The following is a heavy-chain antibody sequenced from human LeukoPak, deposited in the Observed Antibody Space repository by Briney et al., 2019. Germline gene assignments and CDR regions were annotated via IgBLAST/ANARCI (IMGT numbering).Heavy chain of an antibody. V-gene: IGHV4-34*01. D-gene: IGHD3-10*01. CDR1: GGSFSGYY. CDR3: ARGRGSITYYYYYYGMDV. J-gene: IGHJ6*02. Sequence: TSETLSLTCAVYGGSFSGYYWSWIRQPPGKGLEWIGEINHSGSTNYNPSLKSRVTISVDTSKNQFSLKLSSVTAADTAVYYCARGRGSITYYYYYYGMDVWGQGTTVTVSS. CDR2: INHSGST.